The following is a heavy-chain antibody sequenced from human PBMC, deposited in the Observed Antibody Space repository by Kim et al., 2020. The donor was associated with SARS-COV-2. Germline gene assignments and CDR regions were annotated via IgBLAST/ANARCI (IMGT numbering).Heavy chain of an antibody. CDR1: GFTFSNYA. V-gene: IGHV3-23*01. J-gene: IGHJ6*02. Sequence: GGSLRLSCAASGFTFSNYAMSWVRQAPGKGLEWVSGMSDSGGSTYHADSVKGRFTISRDNSKKTLYVQTNSLRAEDTAVYYCAKGRGGSYYHALDVWGQGTTVTVSS. D-gene: IGHD1-26*01. CDR3: AKGRGGSYYHALDV. CDR2: MSDSGGST.